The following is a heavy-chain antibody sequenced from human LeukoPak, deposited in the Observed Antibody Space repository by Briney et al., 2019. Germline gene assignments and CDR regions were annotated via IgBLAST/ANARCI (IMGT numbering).Heavy chain of an antibody. CDR2: ISGSGGST. CDR1: GFTFSSYA. V-gene: IGHV3-23*01. D-gene: IGHD3-22*01. Sequence: PGRSLRLSCAASGFTFSSYAMHWVRQAPGKGLEWVSAISGSGGSTYYADSVKGRFTISRDNSKNTLYLQMNSLRAEDTAVYYCAKVGSYYDSSGYYYFDYWGQGTLVTVSS. CDR3: AKVGSYYDSSGYYYFDY. J-gene: IGHJ4*02.